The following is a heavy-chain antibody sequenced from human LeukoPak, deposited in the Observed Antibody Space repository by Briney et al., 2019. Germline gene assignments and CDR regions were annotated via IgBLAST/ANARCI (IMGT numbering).Heavy chain of an antibody. CDR3: ARVVTPRYCSTTSCFWKGWFDP. J-gene: IGHJ5*02. CDR1: GYTFTSYY. D-gene: IGHD2-2*01. CDR2: INPSGGST. Sequence: ASVKVSCKASGYTFTSYYMHWVRQAPGQGLEWMGIINPSGGSTSYAQKFQGRVTITADESTSTVYMELSSLRSEDTAVYYCARVVTPRYCSTTSCFWKGWFDPWGQGTLVTVSS. V-gene: IGHV1-46*01.